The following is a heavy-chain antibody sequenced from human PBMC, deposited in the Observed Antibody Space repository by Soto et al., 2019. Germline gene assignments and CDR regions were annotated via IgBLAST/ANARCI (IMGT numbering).Heavy chain of an antibody. CDR2: ISIISTYI. V-gene: IGHV3-21*01. Sequence: EVELVESGGGLVKPGGSLRLSCLASRFRFSDYTMTWVHQAPGKGLEWVFSISIISTYIYYGDSVKGRFTISRDNAKNSLYLQMNSLRVEDTAVYYCARRGSEVTTGGGALDMWGQGTMVTVSS. CDR1: RFRFSDYT. D-gene: IGHD4-17*01. CDR3: ARRGSEVTTGGGALDM. J-gene: IGHJ3*02.